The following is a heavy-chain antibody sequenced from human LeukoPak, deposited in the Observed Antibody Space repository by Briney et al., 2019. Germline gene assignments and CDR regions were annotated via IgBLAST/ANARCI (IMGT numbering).Heavy chain of an antibody. CDR1: GGSFSGYY. J-gene: IGHJ3*02. CDR2: INHSGST. V-gene: IGHV4-34*01. Sequence: SETLSLTCAVYGGSFSGYYWSWIRQPPGKGLEWIGEINHSGSTNYNPSLQSRVTISVDTSKNQFSLKLSSVTAADTAVYYCARVVSGAFDIWGQGTMVTVSS. D-gene: IGHD6-6*01. CDR3: ARVVSGAFDI.